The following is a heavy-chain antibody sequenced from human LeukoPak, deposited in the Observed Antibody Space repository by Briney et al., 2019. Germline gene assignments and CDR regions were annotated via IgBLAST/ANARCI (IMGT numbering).Heavy chain of an antibody. CDR1: GFTFSNYA. V-gene: IGHV3-23*01. J-gene: IGHJ6*03. D-gene: IGHD1-20*01. CDR2: ISDSGDTT. Sequence: GGSLRLACAASGFTFSNYAVSWVRQAPGKGLEWVSAISDSGDTTHYTNSVKGRFTISRDNSKDTLYLQMNSLRPEDTAVYFCAKDPDNFNDGWNFYYMDVWGNGTTVTVSS. CDR3: AKDPDNFNDGWNFYYMDV.